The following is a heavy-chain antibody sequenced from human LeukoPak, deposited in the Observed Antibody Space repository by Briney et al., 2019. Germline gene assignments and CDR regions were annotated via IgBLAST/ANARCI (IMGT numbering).Heavy chain of an antibody. J-gene: IGHJ4*02. CDR2: FYYSGFT. V-gene: IGHV4-39*01. CDR3: ARLKVGTTHPDY. D-gene: IGHD1-26*01. Sequence: SETLSLTCSVSDDSISRSSYYWGCIPQPPGQGLEWIGTFYYSGFTYYNPSLKNRVTISVDTSKNQFSLKLSSVTAEDTAVYYCARLKVGTTHPDYWGQGTLVTVSS. CDR1: DDSISRSSYY.